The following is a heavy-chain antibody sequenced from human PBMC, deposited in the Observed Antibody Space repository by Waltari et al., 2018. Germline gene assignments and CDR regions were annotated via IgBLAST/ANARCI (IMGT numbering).Heavy chain of an antibody. Sequence: QVQLVESGGGVVQPGRSLRLSCAASGFTFSSYGMHWVRQAPGKGLEWVAVKGYDGSNKYYADSVKGRFTISRDNSKNTLYLQMNSLRAEDTAVYYCARGASYSGYDLDYWGQGTLVTVSS. D-gene: IGHD5-12*01. CDR1: GFTFSSYG. CDR2: KGYDGSNK. J-gene: IGHJ4*02. CDR3: ARGASYSGYDLDY. V-gene: IGHV3-33*01.